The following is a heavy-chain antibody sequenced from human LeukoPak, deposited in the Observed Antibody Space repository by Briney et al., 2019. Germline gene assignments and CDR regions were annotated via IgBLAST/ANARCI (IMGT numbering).Heavy chain of an antibody. CDR3: AREMFYYDSRGYSNNAFDI. CDR2: IYHSGST. J-gene: IGHJ3*02. D-gene: IGHD3-22*01. Sequence: PSETLSLTCTVSGGSISNNYWSWFRQPPGKGLEWIGYIYHSGSTYYNPSLKSRITISVDRSNNQFSLKLSSVTAADTAVYYCAREMFYYDSRGYSNNAFDIWGQGTMVTVSS. V-gene: IGHV4-59*12. CDR1: GGSISNNY.